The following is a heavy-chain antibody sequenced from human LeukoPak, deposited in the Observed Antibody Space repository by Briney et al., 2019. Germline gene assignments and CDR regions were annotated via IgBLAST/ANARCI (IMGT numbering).Heavy chain of an antibody. CDR1: GGSFSGYY. J-gene: IGHJ4*02. CDR3: AMGLAGPRLHY. V-gene: IGHV4-34*01. Sequence: SETLSLTCAVSGGSFSGYYWTWIRQPPEKGLEWIGEINHEGSAFYNPSLQSRVIMSLDTSKNELSLKLRSVTAADTAAYYCAMGLAGPRLHYWGQGTLVAVSS. D-gene: IGHD2-21*02. CDR2: INHEGSA.